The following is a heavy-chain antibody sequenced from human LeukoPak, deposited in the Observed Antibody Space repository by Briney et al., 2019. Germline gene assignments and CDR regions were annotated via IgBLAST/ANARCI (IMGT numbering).Heavy chain of an antibody. J-gene: IGHJ4*02. D-gene: IGHD3-22*01. V-gene: IGHV3-48*03. CDR3: AREVDSSGYYARHFDY. Sequence: PGGSLRLSCAASGFTFSSYEMNWVRQAPGKGLEWVSYISSSGSTIYYADSVKGRFTIPRDNAKNSLYLQMNSLRAEDTAVYYCAREVDSSGYYARHFDYWGQGTLVTVSS. CDR1: GFTFSSYE. CDR2: ISSSGSTI.